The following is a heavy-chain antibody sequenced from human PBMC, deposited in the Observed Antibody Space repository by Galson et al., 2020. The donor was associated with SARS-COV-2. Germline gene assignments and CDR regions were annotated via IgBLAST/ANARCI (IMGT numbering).Heavy chain of an antibody. V-gene: IGHV3-9*01. D-gene: IGHD3-9*01. CDR3: AKDSYYDILTGYYGLDY. CDR2: ISWNSGSI. CDR1: GFTFDDYA. J-gene: IGHJ4*02. Sequence: QLGESLKISCAASGFTFDDYAMHWVRQAPGKGLEWVSGISWNSGSIGYADSVKGRFTISRDNAKNSLYLQMNSLRAEDTALYYCAKDSYYDILTGYYGLDYWGQGTLVTVSS.